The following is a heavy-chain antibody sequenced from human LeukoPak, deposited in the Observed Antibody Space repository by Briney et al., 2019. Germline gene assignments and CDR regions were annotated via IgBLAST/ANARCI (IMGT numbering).Heavy chain of an antibody. V-gene: IGHV3-23*01. CDR2: ISGSGGST. Sequence: PGGSLRLSCAASGFTFSSYAMSWVRQAPGKGLEWVSAISGSGGSTYYADSVKGRFTISRDNSKNTLYLQMNSLRAEDTAVYYCAKPSPFPGIAAAGTQWFDPWGQGILVTVSS. CDR1: GFTFSSYA. CDR3: AKPSPFPGIAAAGTQWFDP. J-gene: IGHJ5*02. D-gene: IGHD6-13*01.